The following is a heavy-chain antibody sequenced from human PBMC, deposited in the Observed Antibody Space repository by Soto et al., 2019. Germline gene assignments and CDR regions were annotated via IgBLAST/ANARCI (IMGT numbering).Heavy chain of an antibody. J-gene: IGHJ5*02. D-gene: IGHD3-10*01. V-gene: IGHV3-7*01. Sequence: GGSLRLSCAASGFTFSSYWVSWVRQAPGKGLEWVANIKQDGSEKYYVDSVKGRFTISRDNAKNSLYLQMNSLRAEDTAVYYWGEESSPNYGSGGFHPWGQGNLV. CDR1: GFTFSSYW. CDR3: GEESSPNYGSGGFHP. CDR2: IKQDGSEK.